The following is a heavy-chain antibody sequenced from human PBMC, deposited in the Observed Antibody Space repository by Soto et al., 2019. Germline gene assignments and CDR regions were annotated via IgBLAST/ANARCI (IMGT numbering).Heavy chain of an antibody. D-gene: IGHD6-19*01. Sequence: ASVKVSCKASGYTFTSYDINWVRQATGQGLEWMGWMNPNSGNTGYAQKFQGRVTMTRNTSISTAYMELSSLRSEDTAVYYCARGVRDSSGWSIQNWFDPWGQGTLVTVSS. V-gene: IGHV1-8*01. CDR3: ARGVRDSSGWSIQNWFDP. CDR1: GYTFTSYD. J-gene: IGHJ5*02. CDR2: MNPNSGNT.